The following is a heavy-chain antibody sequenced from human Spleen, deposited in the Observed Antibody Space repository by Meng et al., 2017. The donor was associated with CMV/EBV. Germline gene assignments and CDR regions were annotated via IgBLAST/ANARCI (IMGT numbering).Heavy chain of an antibody. CDR2: IYYSGST. CDR1: GGSISSGGYY. Sequence: SETLSLTCTVSGGSISSGGYYWSWIRQHPGKGLEWIGYIYYSGSTYYNPSLKSRVTISVDTSKNQFSLKLSSVTAADTAVYYCARQGAYYDFWSGYSLYGMDVWGQGTTVTVSS. D-gene: IGHD3-3*01. J-gene: IGHJ6*02. V-gene: IGHV4-39*01. CDR3: ARQGAYYDFWSGYSLYGMDV.